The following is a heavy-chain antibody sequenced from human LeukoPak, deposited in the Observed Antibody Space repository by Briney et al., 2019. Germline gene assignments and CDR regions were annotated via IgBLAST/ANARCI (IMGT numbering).Heavy chain of an antibody. CDR2: ISYDGSNK. J-gene: IGHJ4*02. CDR3: ARGPAAFVVVTAITLDY. Sequence: GGSLRLSCAASGFTFSSYGMHWVRQAPGKGLEWVAVISYDGSNKYYADSVKGRFTISRDNSKNTLYLQMNSLRAEDTAVYYCARGPAAFVVVTAITLDYWGQGTLVTVSS. CDR1: GFTFSSYG. D-gene: IGHD2-21*02. V-gene: IGHV3-30*19.